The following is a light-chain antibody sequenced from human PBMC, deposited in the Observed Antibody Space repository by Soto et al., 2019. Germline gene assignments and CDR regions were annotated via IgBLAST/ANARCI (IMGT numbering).Light chain of an antibody. V-gene: IGLV1-40*01. CDR3: QSYDSSLSVV. J-gene: IGLJ2*01. CDR2: GNS. Sequence: QSVLTQPPSVSWAPLQRFTISCPGSSSNIGAGYDVHGYQQLPGTAPKLLIYGNSNRPSGVPDRFSGSKSGTSASLAITGLQAEDEADYYCQSYDSSLSVVFGGGTKLTVL. CDR1: SSNIGAGYD.